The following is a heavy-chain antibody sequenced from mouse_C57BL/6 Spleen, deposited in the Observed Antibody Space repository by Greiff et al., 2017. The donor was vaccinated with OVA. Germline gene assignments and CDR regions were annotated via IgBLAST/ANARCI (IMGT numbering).Heavy chain of an antibody. CDR3: ARGVLTYFDV. J-gene: IGHJ1*03. CDR2: ISYDGSN. CDR1: GYSITSGYY. D-gene: IGHD1-1*01. Sequence: EVKLVESGPGLVKPSQSLSLTCSVTGYSITSGYYWNWIRQFPGNKLEWMGYISYDGSNNYNPSLKNRISITRDTSKNQFFLKLNSVTTEDTATYYCARGVLTYFDVWGTGTTVTVSS. V-gene: IGHV3-6*01.